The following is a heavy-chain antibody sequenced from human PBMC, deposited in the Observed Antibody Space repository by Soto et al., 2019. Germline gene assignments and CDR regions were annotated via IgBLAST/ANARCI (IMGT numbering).Heavy chain of an antibody. Sequence: SETLSLTCTVSGGSISSSSYYWGWIRQPPGKGLEWIGSIYYSGSTYYNPSLKSRVTISVDTSKNQFSLKLRSVAAADTDVYYCARHYDSSGYYYGYFDFWGQGTPVTVSS. CDR3: ARHYDSSGYYYGYFDF. V-gene: IGHV4-39*01. J-gene: IGHJ4*02. CDR1: GGSISSSSYY. D-gene: IGHD3-22*01. CDR2: IYYSGST.